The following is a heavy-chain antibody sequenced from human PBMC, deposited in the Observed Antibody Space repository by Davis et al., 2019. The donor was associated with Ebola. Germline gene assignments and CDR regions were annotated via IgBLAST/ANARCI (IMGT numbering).Heavy chain of an antibody. CDR1: GFTFSTYS. D-gene: IGHD5-18*01. CDR3: ARDRGGYSYGHHDAFDV. Sequence: PGGSLRLSCAASGFTFSTYSMNWVRQAPGKGLEWVSSISSGSSYIYYADSVKGRFTISRDNAKNSLYLQMNSLRAEDTAVYYCARDRGGYSYGHHDAFDVWGQGTMVTVSS. CDR2: ISSGSSYI. J-gene: IGHJ3*01. V-gene: IGHV3-21*01.